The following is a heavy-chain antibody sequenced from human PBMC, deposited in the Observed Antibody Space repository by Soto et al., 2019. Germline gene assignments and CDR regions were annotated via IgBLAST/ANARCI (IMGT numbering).Heavy chain of an antibody. CDR3: ARGGGTILAPLP. V-gene: IGHV1-2*02. J-gene: IGHJ5*02. CDR1: GYTFTGYF. CDR2: INPNSVAT. Sequence: VQLVQSGAEVKKPGASVKVSCKASGYTFTGYFMHWVRQAPGQGLAWMGWINPNSVATKYAQKFLGRVTLSRDTSIRTAYMELTGLRADDTAVYYCARGGGTILAPLPWGQGTQVTVSS. D-gene: IGHD3-3*01.